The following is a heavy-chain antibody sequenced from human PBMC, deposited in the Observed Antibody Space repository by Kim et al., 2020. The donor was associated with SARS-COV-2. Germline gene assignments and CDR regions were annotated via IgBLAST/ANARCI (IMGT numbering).Heavy chain of an antibody. CDR2: FDPEDGET. V-gene: IGHV1-24*01. Sequence: ASVKVSCKVSGYTLTELSMHWVRQAPGKGLEWMGGFDPEDGETIYAQKFQGRVTMTEDTSTDTAYMELSSLRSEDTAVYYCATVGSGSYPYYYYYMDVWGKGTTVTVSS. CDR3: ATVGSGSYPYYYYYMDV. CDR1: GYTLTELS. D-gene: IGHD1-26*01. J-gene: IGHJ6*03.